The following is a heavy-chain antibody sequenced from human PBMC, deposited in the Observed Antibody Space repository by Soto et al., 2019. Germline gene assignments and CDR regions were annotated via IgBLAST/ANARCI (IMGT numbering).Heavy chain of an antibody. CDR1: GYTFTGYY. CDR2: ISAYNGNT. D-gene: IGHD2-2*01. CDR3: AREALVVVPAASAYYYMDV. Sequence: ASVKVSCKASGYTFTGYYMHWVRQAPGQGLEWMGWISAYNGNTNYAQKLQGRVTMTTDTSTSTAYMELRSLRSDDTAVHYCAREALVVVPAASAYYYMDVWGKGTTVTVSS. V-gene: IGHV1-18*04. J-gene: IGHJ6*03.